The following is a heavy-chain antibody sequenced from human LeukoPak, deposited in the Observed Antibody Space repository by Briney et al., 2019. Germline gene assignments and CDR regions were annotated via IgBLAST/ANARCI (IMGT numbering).Heavy chain of an antibody. D-gene: IGHD3-16*02. CDR1: GYSISSGYY. J-gene: IGHJ4*02. Sequence: SETLSLTCSVSGYSISSGYYWTWIRQPPGKGLEWIGNMFHSGSTYNNPSLKSRVTISVDASKNQFSLKLSSVTAADTGVYYCARTYDYIWGRFRSHSFDSWGQGTLVTVSS. CDR2: MFHSGST. CDR3: ARTYDYIWGRFRSHSFDS. V-gene: IGHV4-38-2*02.